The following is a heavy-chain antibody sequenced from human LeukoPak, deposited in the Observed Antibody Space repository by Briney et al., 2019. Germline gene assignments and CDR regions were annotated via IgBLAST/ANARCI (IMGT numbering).Heavy chain of an antibody. V-gene: IGHV1-8*01. CDR3: ARVHYSGSYFSQNYFDY. J-gene: IGHJ4*02. D-gene: IGHD1-26*01. CDR1: GYTFTSYD. CDR2: MNPNSGNT. Sequence: ASVKVSCKASGYTFTSYDINWVRQAPGQGREWMGRMNPNSGNTDYAQKFQGRVTMTRDTSTSTAYMELSSLRSEDTAVYYCARVHYSGSYFSQNYFDYWGQGTLVTVSS.